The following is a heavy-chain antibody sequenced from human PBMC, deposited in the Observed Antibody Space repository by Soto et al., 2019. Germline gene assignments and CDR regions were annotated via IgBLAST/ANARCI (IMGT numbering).Heavy chain of an antibody. J-gene: IGHJ4*02. CDR2: INHSGST. V-gene: IGHV4-34*01. CDR3: ARDKITGLFDY. CDR1: GGSFSGYY. D-gene: IGHD2-8*02. Sequence: QVQLQQWGAGLLKPSETLSLTCAVYGGSFSGYYWTWIRQPPGTGLEWIGEINHSGSTNYNPSLKSRVTLSVDTSKNQFSLKLTSVTAADTAGYYCARDKITGLFDYWGQGTLVTVSS.